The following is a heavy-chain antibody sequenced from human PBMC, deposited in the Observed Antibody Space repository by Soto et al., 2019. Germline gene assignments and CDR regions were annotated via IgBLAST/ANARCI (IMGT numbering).Heavy chain of an antibody. Sequence: HPGGSLRLSCAASGFTFSNYAMSWVRQAPGKGLEWVSGISGSGDSTYDADSVKGRFTISRDTSRNTLFLVMNSLRAEDTAVYYCARETAIYGVVKGWFDPWGQGTLVTVSS. CDR3: ARETAIYGVVKGWFDP. CDR1: GFTFSNYA. CDR2: ISGSGDST. V-gene: IGHV3-23*01. D-gene: IGHD3-3*01. J-gene: IGHJ5*02.